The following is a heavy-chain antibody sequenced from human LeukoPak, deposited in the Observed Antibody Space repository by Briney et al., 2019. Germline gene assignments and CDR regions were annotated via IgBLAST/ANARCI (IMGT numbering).Heavy chain of an antibody. V-gene: IGHV3-53*01. CDR2: IYSGGST. CDR1: GFTFSSYA. CDR3: ARDRSSLALDY. Sequence: GGSLRLSCAASGFTFSSYAMSWVRQAPGKGLEWVSVIYSGGSTYYADSVKGRFTISRDNSKNTLYLQMNSLRAEDTAVYYCARDRSSLALDYWGQGTLVTVSS. J-gene: IGHJ4*02. D-gene: IGHD6-19*01.